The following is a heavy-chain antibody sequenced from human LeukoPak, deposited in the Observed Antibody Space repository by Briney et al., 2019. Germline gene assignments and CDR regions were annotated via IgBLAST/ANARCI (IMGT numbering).Heavy chain of an antibody. CDR1: GFTFSGSA. CDR2: IRSKANSYAT. V-gene: IGHV3-73*01. J-gene: IGHJ5*02. Sequence: GGSLRLSCAASGFTFSGSAMHWVRQASGKGLEWVGRIRSKANSYATAYAASVKGRFTISRDDSKNTAYLQMNSLRAEDTAVYYCARRGSGGGFDPWGQGTLVTVSS. D-gene: IGHD6-25*01. CDR3: ARRGSGGGFDP.